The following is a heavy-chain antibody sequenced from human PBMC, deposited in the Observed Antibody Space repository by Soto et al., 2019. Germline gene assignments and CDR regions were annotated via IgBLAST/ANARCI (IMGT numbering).Heavy chain of an antibody. CDR2: IYYSGST. CDR1: GGNISNYY. V-gene: IGHV4-59*01. CDR3: ARSPIVVVPHFDY. J-gene: IGHJ4*02. D-gene: IGHD3-22*01. Sequence: PSQTHPLSYTVSGGNISNYYWSWIRQPPGKGLEWIGYIYYSGSTNYNPSLKSRVTISVDTSKNQFSLKLSSVTAADTAVYYCARSPIVVVPHFDYWGQGTLVTVSS.